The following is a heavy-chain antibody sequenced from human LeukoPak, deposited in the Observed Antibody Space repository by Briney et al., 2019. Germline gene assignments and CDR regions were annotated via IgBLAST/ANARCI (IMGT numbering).Heavy chain of an antibody. CDR3: ARGDSSSWYSRFDY. CDR2: ISTNGGSS. CDR1: GFTFSSYA. J-gene: IGHJ4*02. D-gene: IGHD6-13*01. Sequence: GGSLRLSCATSGFTFSSYAMHWVRQAPGKGLEYVSGISTNGGSSNYADSVKGRFTISRDNSKNTLYLQMGSLRAEDMAVYYCARGDSSSWYSRFDYWGQGTLVTVSS. V-gene: IGHV3-64*02.